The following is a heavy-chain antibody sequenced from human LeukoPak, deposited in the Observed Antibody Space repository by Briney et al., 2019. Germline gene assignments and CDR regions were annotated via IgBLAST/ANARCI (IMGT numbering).Heavy chain of an antibody. CDR1: GFSVGTNY. CDR3: ARPRNYYYYDMDV. Sequence: GGSLRLSCAASGFSVGTNYMTWVRQAPGKGLEWVSVIYSGDDTYYADSVKGRFTISRDTPKNTLYLQMNSLRAEDTAVFYCARPRNYYYYDMDVWGQGTTVTVSS. CDR2: IYSGDDT. V-gene: IGHV3-53*01. J-gene: IGHJ6*02.